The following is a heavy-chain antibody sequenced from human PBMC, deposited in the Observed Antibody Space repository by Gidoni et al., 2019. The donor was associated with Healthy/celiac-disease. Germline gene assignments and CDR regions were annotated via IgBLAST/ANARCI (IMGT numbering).Heavy chain of an antibody. CDR3: ARVDSRRGYGMDV. D-gene: IGHD3-22*01. V-gene: IGHV3-66*01. Sequence: EVQLVESGGGLVQPGGSLRLSCAASGFTVSSNYMSWVRQAPGKGLEWVSVIYSGGNTYYADSVKGRFTISRDNSKNTLYLQMNSLRAEDTAVYYCARVDSRRGYGMDVWGQGTTVTVSS. CDR2: IYSGGNT. CDR1: GFTVSSNY. J-gene: IGHJ6*02.